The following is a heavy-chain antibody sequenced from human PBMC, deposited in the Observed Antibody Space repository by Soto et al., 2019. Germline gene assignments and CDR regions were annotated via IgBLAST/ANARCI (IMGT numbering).Heavy chain of an antibody. Sequence: QVQVVESGGGVVQPGTSLRLSCAASAFTLSKFVMHWVRQAPGRGLEWVAVTSNDGSNTFYADYVKGRFTISRDNSKNTVYLQMNSMRTEDTAVYYCARGNLDVWGQGTTVTVSS. D-gene: IGHD1-7*01. CDR1: AFTLSKFV. V-gene: IGHV3-30-3*01. J-gene: IGHJ6*02. CDR3: ARGNLDV. CDR2: TSNDGSNT.